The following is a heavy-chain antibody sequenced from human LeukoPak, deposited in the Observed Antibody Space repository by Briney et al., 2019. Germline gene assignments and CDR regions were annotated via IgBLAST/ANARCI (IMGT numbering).Heavy chain of an antibody. CDR3: ASAAGWESAY. V-gene: IGHV3-7*01. CDR2: INQDGSEK. Sequence: TNINQDGSEKNYVDSVKGRFTISRDNAKKSLYLQMNSLRAEDTAVYYCASAAGWESAYWGQGTLVTVSS. D-gene: IGHD1-26*01. J-gene: IGHJ4*02.